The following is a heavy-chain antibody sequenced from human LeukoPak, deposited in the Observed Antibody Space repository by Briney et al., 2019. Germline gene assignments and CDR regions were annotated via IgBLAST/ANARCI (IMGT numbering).Heavy chain of an antibody. CDR1: GGSIFSGDYY. J-gene: IGHJ5*02. D-gene: IGHD3-22*01. CDR2: IYYNGIT. Sequence: PSQTLSLTCTVSGGSIFSGDYYWNWLRQPPGKGLEWVGYIYYNGITYYNPSLESRVTISVDTSKNQFSLKLSPVTAADTAVYYCARGDYNDGAGYLDHWGQGTLVPVPS. V-gene: IGHV4-30-4*01. CDR3: ARGDYNDGAGYLDH.